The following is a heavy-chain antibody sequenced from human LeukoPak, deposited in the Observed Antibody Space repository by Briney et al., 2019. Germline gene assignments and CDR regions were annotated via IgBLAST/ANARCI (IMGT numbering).Heavy chain of an antibody. CDR1: GFTFSSYA. V-gene: IGHV3-23*01. J-gene: IGHJ3*02. Sequence: GGSLRLSCAASGFTFSSYAMSWVRQAPGKGLEWVSVISGSGGSTYYADSVKGRFTISRDNSKNTLYLQMNSLRAEDTAVYYCARASGATTDAFDIWGQGTMVTVSS. CDR3: ARASGATTDAFDI. D-gene: IGHD1-26*01. CDR2: ISGSGGST.